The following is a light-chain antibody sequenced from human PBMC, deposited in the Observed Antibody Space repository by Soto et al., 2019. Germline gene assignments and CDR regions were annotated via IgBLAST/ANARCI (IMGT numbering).Light chain of an antibody. Sequence: AIRITQSPSSLSASTVDRVTITCRASQGISSYLAWYQQKPGKAPKLLIYAASTLQSGVPSRFSGSGSGTEFTLTITSLQPDDFATYYCQQYNSTPHTFGQGTRLEIK. V-gene: IGKV1-8*01. CDR1: QGISSY. J-gene: IGKJ5*01. CDR3: QQYNSTPHT. CDR2: AAS.